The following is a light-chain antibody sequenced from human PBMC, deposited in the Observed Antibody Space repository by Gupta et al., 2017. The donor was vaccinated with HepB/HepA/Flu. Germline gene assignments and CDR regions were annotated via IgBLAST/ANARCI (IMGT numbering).Light chain of an antibody. V-gene: IGKV1-39*01. CDR2: AAS. CDR3: QQSYRSPLT. CDR1: QSLSRY. Sequence: DIQMTQSPSSLSASVGDRVTITSRASQSLSRYLNWYQQKPGKAPNLLIYAASSLHGGVPGRCSGSGSGTDFTLSSSNLQPEDCATYCCQQSYRSPLTFGGGTKLEIK. J-gene: IGKJ4*01.